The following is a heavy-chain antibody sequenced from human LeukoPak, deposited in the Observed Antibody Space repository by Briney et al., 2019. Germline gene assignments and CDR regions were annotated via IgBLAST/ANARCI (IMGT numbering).Heavy chain of an antibody. V-gene: IGHV1-18*01. J-gene: IGHJ4*02. CDR2: ISAYNGNT. Sequence: ASVKVSCKASGYTFTSYGISWVRQAPGQRLEWMGWISAYNGNTNYAQKLQGRVTMTTDTSTSTAYMELRSLRSDDTAVYYCARVHWGGDFFDYWGQGTLVTVSS. CDR3: ARVHWGGDFFDY. CDR1: GYTFTSYG. D-gene: IGHD7-27*01.